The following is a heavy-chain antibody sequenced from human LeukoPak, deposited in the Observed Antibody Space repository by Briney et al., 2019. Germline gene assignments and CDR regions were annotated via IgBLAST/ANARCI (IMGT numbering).Heavy chain of an antibody. V-gene: IGHV3-30*18. CDR1: GFTFSSYG. CDR2: ISYDGSNK. J-gene: IGHJ6*02. D-gene: IGHD1-26*01. CDR3: AKEGDYYGMDV. Sequence: GGSLRLSCAASGFTFSSYGMHWVRQAPGKGLEWVAVISYDGSNKDYADSVKGRFTISRDDSKNTLYLQMNSLRVEDTAVYYCAKEGDYYGMDVWGQGTTVTVSS.